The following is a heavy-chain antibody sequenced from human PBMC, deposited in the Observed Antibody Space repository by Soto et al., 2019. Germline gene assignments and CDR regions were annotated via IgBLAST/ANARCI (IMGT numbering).Heavy chain of an antibody. CDR2: INHRGST. V-gene: IGHV4-34*01. CDR3: ARDGFCTSTTCRVGNWFDP. D-gene: IGHD2-2*01. CDR1: GGSFSGYY. Sequence: SETLSLTCVVYGGSFSGYYWSWIRQSPGKGLEWIGGINHRGSTNYNPSLESRVTISVDTSKNQFSLKLPSVTAADTDMYYCARDGFCTSTTCRVGNWFDPWGQGTLVT. J-gene: IGHJ5*02.